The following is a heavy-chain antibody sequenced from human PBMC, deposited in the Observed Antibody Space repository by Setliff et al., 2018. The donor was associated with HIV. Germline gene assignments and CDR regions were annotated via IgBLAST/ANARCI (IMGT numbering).Heavy chain of an antibody. J-gene: IGHJ4*02. V-gene: IGHV3-72*01. Sequence: PGGSLRLSCVVSGFIFSDHYMDWVRQAPGKGLEWVARVRNKVNRYTTEYVASVKGRFTISRDDSENSLYLQMNSLKTEDTAVYYCARGPGSGDYSYYFDYWGQGTLVTVSS. CDR1: GFIFSDHY. D-gene: IGHD4-17*01. CDR3: ARGPGSGDYSYYFDY. CDR2: VRNKVNRYTT.